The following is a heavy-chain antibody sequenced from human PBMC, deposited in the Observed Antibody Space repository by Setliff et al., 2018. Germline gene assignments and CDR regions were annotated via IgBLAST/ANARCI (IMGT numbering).Heavy chain of an antibody. V-gene: IGHV4-34*01. CDR3: ARDGSTYYYDSSGYLL. CDR2: INHSGST. CDR1: GGSFSTYY. J-gene: IGHJ3*01. D-gene: IGHD3-22*01. Sequence: SETLSLTCAVYGGSFSTYYWIWIRQPPGKGPEWIGEINHSGSTNYNPSPKSRVTISVDTSKNQFSLKLSAVTAADTAVYYCARDGSTYYYDSSGYLLWGQGTMVTVSS.